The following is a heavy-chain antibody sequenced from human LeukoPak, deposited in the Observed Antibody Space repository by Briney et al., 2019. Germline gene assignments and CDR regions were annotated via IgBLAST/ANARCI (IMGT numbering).Heavy chain of an antibody. D-gene: IGHD6-25*01. CDR2: IYYSGST. Sequence: ASETLSLTCTVSGGSISSSSYYWGWIRQPPGKGLEWIGTIYYSGSTYYSPSLKSRVTISVDTSKNQFSLKLSSVTAADTAVYYCASSGSSAYNWFDPWGQGALVTVSS. V-gene: IGHV4-39*01. CDR3: ASSGSSAYNWFDP. J-gene: IGHJ5*02. CDR1: GGSISSSSYY.